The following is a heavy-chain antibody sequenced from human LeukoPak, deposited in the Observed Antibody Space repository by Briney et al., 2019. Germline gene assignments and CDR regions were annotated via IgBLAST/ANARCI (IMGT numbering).Heavy chain of an antibody. CDR3: ASTSEDCGGDCYSIYCYYGMDV. CDR2: INPNSGGT. CDR1: GYTFTSYY. V-gene: IGHV1-2*02. Sequence: ASVKVSCKASGYTFTSYYMHWVRQAPGQGLEWMGWINPNSGGTNYAQKFQGRVTMTRDTSISTAYMELSRLKSDDTAVYYCASTSEDCGGDCYSIYCYYGMDVWGQGTTVTVSS. J-gene: IGHJ6*02. D-gene: IGHD2-21*02.